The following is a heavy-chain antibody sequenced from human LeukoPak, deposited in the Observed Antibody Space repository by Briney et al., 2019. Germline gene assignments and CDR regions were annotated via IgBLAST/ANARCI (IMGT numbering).Heavy chain of an antibody. Sequence: GGSLRLSCAASGFTFSSYSMNWVRQAPGKGLEWVSSISSSSSYIYYADSVKGRYTISRDNVKSSVYLQMNNLRVDDTAVYYCGRGHYGLDVWGQGTTVIVSS. J-gene: IGHJ6*02. CDR2: ISSSSSYI. CDR3: GRGHYGLDV. CDR1: GFTFSSYS. D-gene: IGHD3-10*01. V-gene: IGHV3-21*01.